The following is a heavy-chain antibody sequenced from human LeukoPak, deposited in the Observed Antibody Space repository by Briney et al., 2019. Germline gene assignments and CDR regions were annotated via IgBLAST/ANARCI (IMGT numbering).Heavy chain of an antibody. V-gene: IGHV3-48*01. Sequence: GGSLRLSCAASGFTFSRYSMNWVRQAPGKGLEWVSYISSSSSTIYYADSVKGRFTISRDNAKNSLYLQMNSLRAEDTAVYYCARDPGETAMVTMRYYFDYWGQGTLVTVSS. D-gene: IGHD5-18*01. CDR1: GFTFSRYS. CDR2: ISSSSSTI. J-gene: IGHJ4*02. CDR3: ARDPGETAMVTMRYYFDY.